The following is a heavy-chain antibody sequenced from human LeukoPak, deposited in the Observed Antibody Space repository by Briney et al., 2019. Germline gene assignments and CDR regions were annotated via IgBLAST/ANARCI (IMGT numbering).Heavy chain of an antibody. Sequence: SETLSLTCAVSGDSISSNSHYWGWIRQPPGKGLEWIASIFYTGSAYYNPSLKSRATISVDTSKNQFFLKLGSVTAADTAVYYCVRRKDFWSGLIGYWGQGTLATVSS. CDR2: IFYTGSA. V-gene: IGHV4-39*01. D-gene: IGHD3-3*01. CDR1: GDSISSNSHY. CDR3: VRRKDFWSGLIGY. J-gene: IGHJ4*02.